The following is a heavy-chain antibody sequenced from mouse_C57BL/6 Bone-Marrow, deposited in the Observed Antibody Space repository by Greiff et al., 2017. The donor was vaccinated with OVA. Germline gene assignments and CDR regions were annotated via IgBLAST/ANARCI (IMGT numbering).Heavy chain of an antibody. CDR1: GYTFTSYW. Sequence: VQLQQPGAELVRPGTSVKLSCKASGYTFTSYWMHWVKQRPGQGLEWIGVIDPSDSYTNYNQKFKGKATLTVDTSSSTAYMQLRSLTSDDSAVYYCARTNYYDYVWYFDVWGTGTTVTVSS. J-gene: IGHJ1*03. CDR2: IDPSDSYT. V-gene: IGHV1-59*01. CDR3: ARTNYYDYVWYFDV. D-gene: IGHD2-4*01.